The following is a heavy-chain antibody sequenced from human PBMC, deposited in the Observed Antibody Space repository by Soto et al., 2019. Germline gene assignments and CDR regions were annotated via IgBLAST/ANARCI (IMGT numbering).Heavy chain of an antibody. V-gene: IGHV4-4*07. CDR2: IYTSGST. J-gene: IGHJ5*02. Sequence: SETLSLTCTASGCSISSYYWSWIRQPAGKGLEWVGRIYTSGSTNYNPSLKSRVTMSVDTSKNQFSLKLSSVTAADTAVYYCARVGKYSSSSNCFDTWGQGAMVTVSS. CDR1: GCSISSYY. D-gene: IGHD6-6*01. CDR3: ARVGKYSSSSNCFDT.